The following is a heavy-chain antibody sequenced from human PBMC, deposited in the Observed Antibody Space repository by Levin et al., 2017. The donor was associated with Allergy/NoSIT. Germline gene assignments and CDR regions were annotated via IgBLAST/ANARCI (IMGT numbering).Heavy chain of an antibody. D-gene: IGHD3-22*01. CDR1: GFTFGDYA. CDR3: TRFDSSGADAFDI. Sequence: PGGSLRLSCTASGFTFGDYAMSWFRQAPGKGLEWVGFIRSKAYGGTTEYAASVKGRFTISRDDSKSIAYLQMNSLKTEDTAVYYCTRFDSSGADAFDIWGQGTMVTVSS. J-gene: IGHJ3*02. CDR2: IRSKAYGGTT. V-gene: IGHV3-49*03.